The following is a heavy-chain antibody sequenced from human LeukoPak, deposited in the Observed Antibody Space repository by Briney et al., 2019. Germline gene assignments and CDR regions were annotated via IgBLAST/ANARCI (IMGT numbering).Heavy chain of an antibody. CDR2: ISYDGSNE. CDR1: GFTISSYG. D-gene: IGHD2-2*01. CDR3: ARVRAGYCTSTSCYTGMDV. J-gene: IGHJ6*02. V-gene: IGHV3-30*03. Sequence: GGSLRLSCAASGFTISSYGVNWVRQAQGKGLEWVALISYDGSNEYYADSVRGRFTISRDNSKFTLYMQMNSLRAEDTAVYYCARVRAGYCTSTSCYTGMDVWGQGTTVTVSS.